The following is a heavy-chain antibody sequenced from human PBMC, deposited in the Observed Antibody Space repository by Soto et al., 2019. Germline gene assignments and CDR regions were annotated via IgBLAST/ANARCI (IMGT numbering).Heavy chain of an antibody. Sequence: SETLSLTCTVSGGSISSYYWSWIRQPPGKGLEWIGYIYYSGSTNYNPSLKSRVTISVDTSKNQFSLKLSSVTAADTAVYYCARHRRDIVVVPAAKLRYYYYYYMDGWGKGTTVTVSS. CDR1: GGSISSYY. J-gene: IGHJ6*03. D-gene: IGHD2-2*01. CDR2: IYYSGST. CDR3: ARHRRDIVVVPAAKLRYYYYYYMDG. V-gene: IGHV4-59*08.